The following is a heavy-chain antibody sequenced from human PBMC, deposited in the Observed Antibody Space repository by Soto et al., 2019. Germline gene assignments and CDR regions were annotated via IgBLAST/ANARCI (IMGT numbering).Heavy chain of an antibody. CDR1: GFTFSDYY. CDR2: ISSSSSYT. V-gene: IGHV3-11*06. CDR3: ARVLRPTPNWFDP. Sequence: QVQLVESGGGLVKPGGSLRLSCAASGFTFSDYYMSWIRQAPGKGLEWVSYISSSSSYTNYADSVKGRFTISRDNAKNSLYLQMNSLRAEDTAVYYCARVLRPTPNWFDPWGQGTLVTVSS. J-gene: IGHJ5*02.